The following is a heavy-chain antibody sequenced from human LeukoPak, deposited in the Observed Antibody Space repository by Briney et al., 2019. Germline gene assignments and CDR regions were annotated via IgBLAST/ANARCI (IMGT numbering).Heavy chain of an antibody. D-gene: IGHD5-24*01. V-gene: IGHV4-61*02. Sequence: SETLSLTCTVSGGSISSGSYYWSWIRQPAGKGLEWIGRIYTSGSTNYNPSLKSRATISVDTSKNQFSLKLSSVTAADTAVYYCARDSRRDGYNLYAFDIWGQGTMVTVSS. J-gene: IGHJ3*02. CDR1: GGSISSGSYY. CDR3: ARDSRRDGYNLYAFDI. CDR2: IYTSGST.